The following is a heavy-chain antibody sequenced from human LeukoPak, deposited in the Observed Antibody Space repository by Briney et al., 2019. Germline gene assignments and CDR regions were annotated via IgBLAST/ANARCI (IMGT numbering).Heavy chain of an antibody. Sequence: GRSLRLSCAASGFTFCSYAMHWVRQAPGKGLEWVAVISYDGSNKYYADSVKGRFTISRDNYKNTLYLQMNSRRAEDTAVYYCARDIETGTLDYWGQGTLVTVSS. CDR1: GFTFCSYA. V-gene: IGHV3-30-3*01. D-gene: IGHD1-7*01. J-gene: IGHJ4*02. CDR3: ARDIETGTLDY. CDR2: ISYDGSNK.